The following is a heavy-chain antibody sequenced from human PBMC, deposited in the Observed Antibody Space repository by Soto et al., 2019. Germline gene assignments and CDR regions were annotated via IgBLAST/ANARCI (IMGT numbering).Heavy chain of an antibody. V-gene: IGHV4-39*01. J-gene: IGHJ5*02. CDR2: IYYSGST. Sequence: PSETLSLTCTVSGGSISSSSYYWGWIRQPPGKGLEWIGSIYYSGSTYYNPSLKSRVTISVDTSKNQFSLKLSSVTAADTAVYYCARICDSLLANWFDPWGQGTLVTVSS. CDR1: GGSISSSSYY. D-gene: IGHD3-22*01. CDR3: ARICDSLLANWFDP.